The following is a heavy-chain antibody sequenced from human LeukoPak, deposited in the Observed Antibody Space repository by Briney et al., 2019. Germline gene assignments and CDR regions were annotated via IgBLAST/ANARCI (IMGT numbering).Heavy chain of an antibody. CDR1: GFTFDDYA. Sequence: GGSLRLSCAASGFTFDDYAMHWVRQAPGKGLEWVSGISWNSGSIGYADSVKGRFTISRDNAKNSLYLQMNSLRAEDTALYYCAKAVTISAQYFDYWGQGTLVTGSS. V-gene: IGHV3-9*01. CDR3: AKAVTISAQYFDY. D-gene: IGHD3-3*01. J-gene: IGHJ4*03. CDR2: ISWNSGSI.